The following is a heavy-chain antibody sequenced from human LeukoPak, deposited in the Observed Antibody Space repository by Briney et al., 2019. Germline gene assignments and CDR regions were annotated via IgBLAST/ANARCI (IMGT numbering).Heavy chain of an antibody. J-gene: IGHJ4*02. V-gene: IGHV5-51*01. Sequence: GESLKISCKGSGYSFTSYWIGWVRQMPGKGLEWMGIIYPGDSDTRYSPSFQGQVTISADKSISTAYLQWSSLKASDTAMYYCARLSIVLIPRGPFDYWGQGTLVTVSS. CDR3: ARLSIVLIPRGPFDY. CDR2: IYPGDSDT. D-gene: IGHD2-8*01. CDR1: GYSFTSYW.